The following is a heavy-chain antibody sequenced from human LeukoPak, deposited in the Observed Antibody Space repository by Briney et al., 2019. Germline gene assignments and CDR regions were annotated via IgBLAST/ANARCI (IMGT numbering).Heavy chain of an antibody. Sequence: QPGGSLRLSRVASGFPFSSYWMTWVRQAPGKGLEWVANIKQDGSKKSYVDSVKGRFTISRDNAKNSLYLQMNSLRAEDTAIYYCVRDSPRAFDLWGRGTMVTVS. J-gene: IGHJ3*01. CDR2: IKQDGSKK. CDR1: GFPFSSYW. CDR3: VRDSPRAFDL. V-gene: IGHV3-7*01.